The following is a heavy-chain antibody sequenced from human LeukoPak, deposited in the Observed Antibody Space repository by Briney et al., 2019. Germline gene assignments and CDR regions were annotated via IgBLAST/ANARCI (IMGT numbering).Heavy chain of an antibody. J-gene: IGHJ4*02. V-gene: IGHV3-23*01. CDR2: ISGNGRNT. D-gene: IGHD3-22*01. CDR3: ARDSPRPPTYYYDISDF. CDR1: GFTFRTYA. Sequence: GASLRLSCAASGFTFRTYAMSWVRQPPGEGLEWFSSISGNGRNTYYADSVKGRFTISRDNSKNTLYLQMNSLRVEDTAVYYCARDSPRPPTYYYDISDFWGQGTLVTVSS.